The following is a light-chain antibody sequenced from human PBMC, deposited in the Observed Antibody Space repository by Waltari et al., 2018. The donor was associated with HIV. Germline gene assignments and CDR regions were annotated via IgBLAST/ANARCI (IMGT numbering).Light chain of an antibody. CDR2: EVT. CDR3: ISYRSGFTLM. J-gene: IGLJ3*02. CDR1: SFAVGDYTY. Sequence: QSALTQPASVSGSPGQSLTISCTGTSFAVGDYTYVSWYQQHPGKAPKLLIYEVTNRPSGVSNRVSGSKSGNTASLTISGLQAEDEADYYCISYRSGFTLMFGGGTKLTVL. V-gene: IGLV2-14*01.